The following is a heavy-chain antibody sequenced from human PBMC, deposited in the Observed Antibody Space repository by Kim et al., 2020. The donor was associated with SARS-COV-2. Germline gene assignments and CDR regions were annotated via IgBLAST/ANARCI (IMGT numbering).Heavy chain of an antibody. D-gene: IGHD5-12*01. J-gene: IGHJ4*02. CDR2: ISGSGGST. CDR1: GFTFSSYA. Sequence: GVSLRLSCAASGFTFSSYAMSWVRQAPGKGLEWVSAISGSGGSTYYADSVKGRFTISRDNSKNTLYLQMNSLRAEDTAVYYCAKFGKSGYACFDYWGQGTLVTVSS. V-gene: IGHV3-23*01. CDR3: AKFGKSGYACFDY.